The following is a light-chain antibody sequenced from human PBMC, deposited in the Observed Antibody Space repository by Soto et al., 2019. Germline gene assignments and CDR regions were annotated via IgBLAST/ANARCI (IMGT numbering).Light chain of an antibody. J-gene: IGKJ4*01. CDR3: QQFNNWPLT. V-gene: IGKV3D-15*01. CDR2: GAS. CDR1: QSISSD. Sequence: EIVLTQSPATLSLSPGERATLSCRASQSISSDLAWYQQKPGQAPRLLIYGASTRATGIPARFSGSGSGKEFTLTISSLQSEDFAVYYCQQFNNWPLTFGGGTKVDIK.